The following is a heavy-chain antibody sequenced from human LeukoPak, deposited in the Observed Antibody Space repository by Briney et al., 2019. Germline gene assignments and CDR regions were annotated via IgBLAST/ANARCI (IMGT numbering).Heavy chain of an antibody. Sequence: ASVKVSCKASGYTFTSYGINWVRQAPGQGPEWMGWISAYNDNTNYAQKLQDRITMTTDASTSTAYMELRSLRSDDTAVYYCARQNLRDSDAFDIWGQGTMVTVSS. CDR2: ISAYNDNT. CDR3: ARQNLRDSDAFDI. J-gene: IGHJ3*02. V-gene: IGHV1-18*01. D-gene: IGHD2/OR15-2a*01. CDR1: GYTFTSYG.